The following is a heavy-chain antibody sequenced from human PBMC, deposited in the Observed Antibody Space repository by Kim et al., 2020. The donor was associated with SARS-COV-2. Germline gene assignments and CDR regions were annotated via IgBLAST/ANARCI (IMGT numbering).Heavy chain of an antibody. V-gene: IGHV4-39*07. J-gene: IGHJ6*02. D-gene: IGHD6-13*01. CDR2: IYYSGST. CDR1: GGSISSSSYY. CDR3: ARDIAAAGMVNYYYYGMDV. Sequence: SETLSLTCTVSGGSISSSSYYWGWIRQPPGKGLEWIGSIYYSGSTYYNPSLKSRVTIAVDTSKNQFSLKLSSVTAADTAVYYCARDIAAAGMVNYYYYGMDVWGQGTTVTVSS.